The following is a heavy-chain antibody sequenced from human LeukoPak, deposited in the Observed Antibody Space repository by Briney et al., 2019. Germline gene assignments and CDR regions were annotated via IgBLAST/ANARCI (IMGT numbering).Heavy chain of an antibody. D-gene: IGHD3-9*01. CDR1: GYTFTSYG. J-gene: IGHJ4*02. V-gene: IGHV1-18*01. CDR2: ISAYNGNT. CDR3: VRMGEYYDILTGYYEKYYFDY. Sequence: ASVKVSCKASGYTFTSYGISWVRQAPGQGLEWMGWISAYNGNTNYAQKLQGRVTMTTDTSTSTAYMELRSLRSDDTAVYYCVRMGEYYDILTGYYEKYYFDYWGQGTLVTVSS.